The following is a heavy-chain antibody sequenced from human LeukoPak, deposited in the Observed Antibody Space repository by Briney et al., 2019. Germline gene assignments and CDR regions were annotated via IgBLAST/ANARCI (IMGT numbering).Heavy chain of an antibody. Sequence: SVKVSCKASGGTFSSYAISWVRQAPGQGLEWMGGIIPIFGTANYAQKFQGRVTITADESTSTAYMELSSLRSGDTAVYYCASIGDFWSGYYRDYGMDVWGQGTTVTVSS. CDR2: IIPIFGTA. CDR3: ASIGDFWSGYYRDYGMDV. J-gene: IGHJ6*02. D-gene: IGHD3-3*01. V-gene: IGHV1-69*13. CDR1: GGTFSSYA.